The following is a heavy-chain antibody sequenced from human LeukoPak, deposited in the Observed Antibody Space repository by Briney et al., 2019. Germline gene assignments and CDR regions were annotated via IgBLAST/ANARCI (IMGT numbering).Heavy chain of an antibody. V-gene: IGHV3-48*04. CDR1: GFTFSSYS. D-gene: IGHD3-16*01. CDR2: ISSSSSTI. Sequence: PGGSLRLSCAASGFTFSSYSMNWVRQAPGKGLEWVSYISSSSSTIYYADSVKGRFTISRDNAKNSLYLQMNSLRAEDTAVYYCARAGLISAAYYGMDVWGQGTTVTVSS. J-gene: IGHJ6*02. CDR3: ARAGLISAAYYGMDV.